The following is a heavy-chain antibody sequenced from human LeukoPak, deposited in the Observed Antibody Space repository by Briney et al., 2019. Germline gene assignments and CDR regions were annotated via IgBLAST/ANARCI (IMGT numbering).Heavy chain of an antibody. CDR2: ISYDGNNK. CDR1: GFRFSTYA. CDR3: ARDNYGVDV. J-gene: IGHJ6*02. V-gene: IGHV3-30-3*01. Sequence: GGSLRLSCSASGFRFSTYAMHWVRQAPGEGLEWVAVISYDGNNKYYADSVKGRFTISRDNSKNTLYLQMNSLRAEDTAFYYCARDNYGVDVWGQGTTVTVSS.